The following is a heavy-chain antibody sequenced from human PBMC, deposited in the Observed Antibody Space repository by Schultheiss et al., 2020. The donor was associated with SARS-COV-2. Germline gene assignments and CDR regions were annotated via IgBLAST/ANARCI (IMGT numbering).Heavy chain of an antibody. D-gene: IGHD3-10*01. CDR3: ARDQGVRGVKGSNWFDP. CDR1: EFSFSTNW. V-gene: IGHV3-48*01. CDR2: ISSSSSTI. Sequence: GGSLRLSCAASEFSFSTNWMHWVRQAPGKGLEWVSYISSSSSTIYYADSVKGRFTISRDNSKNTLYLQMNSLRAEDTAVYYCARDQGVRGVKGSNWFDPWGQGTLVTVSS. J-gene: IGHJ5*02.